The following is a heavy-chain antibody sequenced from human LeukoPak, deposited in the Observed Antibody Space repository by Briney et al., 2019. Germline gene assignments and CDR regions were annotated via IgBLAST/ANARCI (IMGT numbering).Heavy chain of an antibody. CDR3: ARDPSSVTLYFFDY. D-gene: IGHD4-11*01. V-gene: IGHV1-2*02. J-gene: IGHJ4*02. Sequence: APVTVSCTSSVYTFIVNYIHWLRQAPGQGQEWMGWIDANNGDTKSAQKFQGRVTMSRDTSISTAYMDLSSLSPDDAAVYYCARDPSSVTLYFFDYWGQGTLVTVSS. CDR2: IDANNGDT. CDR1: VYTFIVNY.